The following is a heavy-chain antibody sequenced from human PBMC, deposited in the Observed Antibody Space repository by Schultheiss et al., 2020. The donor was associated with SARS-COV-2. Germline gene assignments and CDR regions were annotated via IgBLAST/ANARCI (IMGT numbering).Heavy chain of an antibody. CDR1: GFTFSGYW. J-gene: IGHJ5*02. V-gene: IGHV3-74*01. CDR3: AADDYEPLAHQTLNWFDP. CDR2: IYSDVSST. D-gene: IGHD4-17*01. Sequence: GGSLRLSCAASGFTFSGYWMNWVRQAPGKGLVWVSRIYSDVSSTTYADSVKGRFTISRDNAKNTLYLQMNSLRAEDTAVYYCAADDYEPLAHQTLNWFDPWGQGTLVTVSS.